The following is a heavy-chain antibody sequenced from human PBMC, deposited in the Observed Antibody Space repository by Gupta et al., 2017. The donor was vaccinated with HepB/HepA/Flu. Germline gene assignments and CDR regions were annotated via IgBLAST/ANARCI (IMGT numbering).Heavy chain of an antibody. CDR3: AFSHNWNDGRVDI. D-gene: IGHD1-1*01. V-gene: IGHV1-2*02. J-gene: IGHJ3*02. CDR1: GYTFTGYY. CDR2: INPNSGGT. Sequence: QVQLVQSGAEVKKHGASVKVYCKAAGYTFTGYYMHGVRQAPGQGLEWMGWINPNSGGTNYAQKFQGRVTMTRDTSISTAYMELSRLRSDDTAVYYCAFSHNWNDGRVDIWGQGTMITVSS.